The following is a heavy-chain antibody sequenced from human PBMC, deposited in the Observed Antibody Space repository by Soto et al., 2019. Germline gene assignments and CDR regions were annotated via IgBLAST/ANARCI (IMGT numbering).Heavy chain of an antibody. V-gene: IGHV3-30-3*01. CDR3: ARAPGSYYDYYFDY. D-gene: IGHD1-26*01. J-gene: IGHJ4*02. CDR2: ISYDGSNK. Sequence: QVQLVESGGGVVQPGRSLRLSCAASGFTCSSYAMHWVRQAPGKGLEWVAVISYDGSNKYYADSVKGRFTISRDNSKNTMYLQMNSLRAEDTAVYYCARAPGSYYDYYFDYWGQGTLVTVSS. CDR1: GFTCSSYA.